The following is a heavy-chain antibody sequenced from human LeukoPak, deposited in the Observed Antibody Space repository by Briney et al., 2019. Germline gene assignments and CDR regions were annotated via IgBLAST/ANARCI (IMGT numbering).Heavy chain of an antibody. J-gene: IGHJ3*02. CDR2: IYYSGST. CDR1: GGSISSGGYY. V-gene: IGHV4-31*03. D-gene: IGHD5-18*01. Sequence: SQTLSLTCTVSGGSISSGGYYWSWIRQHPGKGLEWIGYIYYSGSTNYNPSLKSRVTISVDTSKNQFSLKLSSVTAADTAVYYCARDHDTGNAFDIWGQETMVTVSS. CDR3: ARDHDTGNAFDI.